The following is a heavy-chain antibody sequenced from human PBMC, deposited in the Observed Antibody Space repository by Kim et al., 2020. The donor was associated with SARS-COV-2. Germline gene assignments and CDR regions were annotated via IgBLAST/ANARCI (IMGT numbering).Heavy chain of an antibody. J-gene: IGHJ4*02. CDR3: ARQGGGYSYGSPGDLDY. D-gene: IGHD5-18*01. Sequence: LKSRVTISVDTSKNQFSLKLSSVTAADTAVYYCARQGGGYSYGSPGDLDYWGQGILVTVSS. V-gene: IGHV4-59*08.